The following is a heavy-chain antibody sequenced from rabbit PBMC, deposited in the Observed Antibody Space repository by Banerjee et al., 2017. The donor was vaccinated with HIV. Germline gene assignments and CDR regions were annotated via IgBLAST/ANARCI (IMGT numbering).Heavy chain of an antibody. V-gene: IGHV1S45*01. CDR1: GFSYSGGYD. Sequence: QEQLEESGGDLVKPGASLTLTCKASGFSYSGGYDMCWVRQAPGKGLEWIACIYTGHGGTYYASWAKGRFTISKTSSTTVTLQMTSLTAADTATYFCARSYWGDHYLHLWGQGTLVTVS. J-gene: IGHJ4*01. D-gene: IGHD4-1*01. CDR2: IYTGHGGT. CDR3: ARSYWGDHYLHL.